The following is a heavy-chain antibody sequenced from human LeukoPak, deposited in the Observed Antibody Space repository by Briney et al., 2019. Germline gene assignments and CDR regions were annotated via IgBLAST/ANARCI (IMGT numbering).Heavy chain of an antibody. J-gene: IGHJ4*02. D-gene: IGHD4-17*01. V-gene: IGHV4-30-4*08. CDR1: GGSISSGGYY. CDR2: IYYSGST. Sequence: PSETLSLTCTVSGGSISSGGYYWSWIRQPPGKGLEWIGYIYYSGSTYYNPSLKSRATISVDTSKNQFSLKLSSVTAADTAVYYCARVPWGDYGDYRDYWGQATLVTVSS. CDR3: ARVPWGDYGDYRDY.